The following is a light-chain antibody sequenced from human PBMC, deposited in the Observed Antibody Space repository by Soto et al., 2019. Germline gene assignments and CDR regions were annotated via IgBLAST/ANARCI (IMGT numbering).Light chain of an antibody. CDR3: QQSYNTPLT. CDR1: QSISTY. J-gene: IGKJ4*01. Sequence: DIQMTQSPSSLSASVGDRVTITCRASQSISTYLNWYQQKPGKAPKILTYGASSLQSGVPLRFSGSGSGTDFTLTISNLQPEDFQTYYCQQSYNTPLTFGGGTKVDIK. V-gene: IGKV1-39*01. CDR2: GAS.